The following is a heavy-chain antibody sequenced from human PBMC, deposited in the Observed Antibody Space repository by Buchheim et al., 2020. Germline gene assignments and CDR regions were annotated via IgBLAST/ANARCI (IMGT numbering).Heavy chain of an antibody. Sequence: QVQLQESGPGLVKPSETLSLTCTVSGDSISSYYWSWIRQPPGKGLEWIGYIYYSGSTYYNPSLKSRVTISVDTSKNQFSLKLSSVTAADTAVYYCARAPERITIFGVVTSGWFDPWGQGTL. J-gene: IGHJ5*02. CDR1: GDSISSYY. CDR2: IYYSGST. D-gene: IGHD3-3*01. CDR3: ARAPERITIFGVVTSGWFDP. V-gene: IGHV4-59*12.